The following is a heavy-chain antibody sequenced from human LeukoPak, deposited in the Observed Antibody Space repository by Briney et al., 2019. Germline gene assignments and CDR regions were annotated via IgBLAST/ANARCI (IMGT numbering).Heavy chain of an antibody. CDR2: IYSGGST. CDR3: ARDLTYCGGDCHPNYYYYGMDV. J-gene: IGHJ6*02. CDR1: GFTVSSNY. Sequence: GGSLRLSCAASGFTVSSNYMSWVRPAPGKGLEWVSVIYSGGSTYYADSVKGRFTISRDNSKNTLYLQMNSLRAEDTAVYYCARDLTYCGGDCHPNYYYYGMDVWGQGTTVTVSS. D-gene: IGHD2-21*02. V-gene: IGHV3-66*01.